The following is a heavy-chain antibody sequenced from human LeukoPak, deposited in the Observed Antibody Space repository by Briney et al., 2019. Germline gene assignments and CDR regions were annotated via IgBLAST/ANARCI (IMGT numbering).Heavy chain of an antibody. Sequence: GRSLRLSCAASGFTFRNYVMHWVRQAPGKGLEWVAVVSCDGNNKYYADSVKGRFTISRDSSKNTVFLQMNSLRAGDTALYYCARDIYGHYWGQGTLVTVSS. CDR3: ARDIYGHY. CDR2: VSCDGNNK. CDR1: GFTFRNYV. D-gene: IGHD3-3*02. V-gene: IGHV3-30-3*01. J-gene: IGHJ4*02.